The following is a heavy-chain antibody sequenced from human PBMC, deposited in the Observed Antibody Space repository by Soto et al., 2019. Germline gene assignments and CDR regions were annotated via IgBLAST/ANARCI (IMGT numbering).Heavy chain of an antibody. CDR3: ARPSNSGSYFDY. V-gene: IGHV4-59*08. J-gene: IGHJ4*02. D-gene: IGHD1-26*01. CDR2: IYYSGST. Sequence: SETLSLTCTVSGGSISSYYWSWIRQPPGKGLEWIGYIYYSGSTNYNPSLKSRVTISVDTSKNQFFLKLSSVTAADTAVYYCARPSNSGSYFDYWGQGTLVTVSS. CDR1: GGSISSYY.